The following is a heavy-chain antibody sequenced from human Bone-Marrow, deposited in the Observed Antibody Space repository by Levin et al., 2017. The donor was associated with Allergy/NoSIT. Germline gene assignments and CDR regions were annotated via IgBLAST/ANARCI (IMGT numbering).Heavy chain of an antibody. D-gene: IGHD2-8*02. Sequence: PGGSLRLSCAASGFTFRSHSMNWVRQAPGKGLEWVSSISSSGSDMYYVDSVKGRFTISRDNAKNSLTLQMNSLRAEDTAVYYCARGIIGDVRVAHKEAFDIWGQGTMVSVSS. CDR2: ISSSGSDM. V-gene: IGHV3-21*01. J-gene: IGHJ3*02. CDR3: ARGIIGDVRVAHKEAFDI. CDR1: GFTFRSHS.